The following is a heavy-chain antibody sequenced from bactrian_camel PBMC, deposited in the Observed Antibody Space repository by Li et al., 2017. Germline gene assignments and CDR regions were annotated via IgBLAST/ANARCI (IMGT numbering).Heavy chain of an antibody. V-gene: IGHV3S53*01. CDR2: ITTDAT. D-gene: IGHD6*01. CDR3: AAGSWVAGSLDEHDYVH. J-gene: IGHJ4*01. Sequence: HVQLVESGGGSVQAGGGLRLSCSASGGDYKWTCMAWFRQPPGKARTEVAGITTDATHYIDSVKGRFTISVDNAKNPVMVYLQMPTLIPDDTAMYYCAAGSWVAGSLDEHDYVHWGQGTQVTVS. CDR1: GGDYKWTC.